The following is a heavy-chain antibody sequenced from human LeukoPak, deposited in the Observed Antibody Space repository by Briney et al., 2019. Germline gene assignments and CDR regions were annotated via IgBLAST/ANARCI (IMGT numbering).Heavy chain of an antibody. J-gene: IGHJ4*02. CDR1: GYTFTGYY. CDR3: ARDTYCSSTSCYSPDY. V-gene: IGHV1-2*02. D-gene: IGHD2-2*01. Sequence: GASVTVSCKASGYTFTGYYMHWVRQAPGQGREGMGWINPNSGGTNYAQKFQGRVTMTRDTSISTAYMELSRLRSDDTAVYYCARDTYCSSTSCYSPDYWGQGTLVTVSS. CDR2: INPNSGGT.